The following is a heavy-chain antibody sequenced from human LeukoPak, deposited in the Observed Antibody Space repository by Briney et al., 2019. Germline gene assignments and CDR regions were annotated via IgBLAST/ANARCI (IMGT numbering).Heavy chain of an antibody. CDR1: GYAFTGYY. CDR2: INPNSGGT. V-gene: IGHV1-2*02. D-gene: IGHD6-13*01. CDR3: ARDGADGYIIDY. Sequence: ASVKVSCKASGYAFTGYYMHWVRQAPGQGLEWMGWINPNSGGTNYAQKFQGRVTMTRDTSISTAYMELSRLRSDDTAVYYCARDGADGYIIDYWGQGTLVTVSS. J-gene: IGHJ4*02.